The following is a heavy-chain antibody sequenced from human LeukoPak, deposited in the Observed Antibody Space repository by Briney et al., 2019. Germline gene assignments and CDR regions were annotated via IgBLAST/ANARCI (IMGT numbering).Heavy chain of an antibody. CDR1: GGSFSGYY. V-gene: IGHV4-34*01. CDR3: ARGPHFYGSGSYEYSYYYYYYGMDV. J-gene: IGHJ6*04. CDR2: INHTGAT. D-gene: IGHD3-10*01. Sequence: PSETLSLTCAVYGGSFSGYYWTWVRQPPGKGLEWIGEINHTGATNYNPSLKSRVTISLDTSKNQFSLKLSSVTAADTAVYYCARGPHFYGSGSYEYSYYYYYYGMDVWGKGTAVTVSS.